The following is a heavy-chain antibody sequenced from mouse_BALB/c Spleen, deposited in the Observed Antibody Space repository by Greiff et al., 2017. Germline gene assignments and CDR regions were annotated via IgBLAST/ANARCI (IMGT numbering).Heavy chain of an antibody. CDR3: ARTYAMDY. CDR2: ISSGGST. V-gene: IGHV5-6-5*01. J-gene: IGHJ4*01. CDR1: GFTFSSFG. Sequence: EVQLVESGGGLVQPGGSRKLSCAASGFTFSSFGMHWVRQAPEKGLEWVASISSGGSTYYPDSVKGRFTISRDNARNILYLQMSSLRSEDTAMYYCARTYAMDYWGQGTSVTVSS.